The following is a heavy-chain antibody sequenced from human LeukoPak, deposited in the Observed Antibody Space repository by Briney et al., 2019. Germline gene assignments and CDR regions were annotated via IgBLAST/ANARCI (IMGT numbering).Heavy chain of an antibody. D-gene: IGHD3-10*01. CDR3: ARGPNYYGSGSYPQ. CDR2: ISYDGSNK. Sequence: GRSLRLSCAASGFTFSSYGMRWVRQAPGKGLEWVAVISYDGSNKYYADSVKGRFTISRDNSKNTLYLQMNSLRAEDTAVYYCARGPNYYGSGSYPQWGQGTLVTVSS. J-gene: IGHJ4*02. CDR1: GFTFSSYG. V-gene: IGHV3-30*03.